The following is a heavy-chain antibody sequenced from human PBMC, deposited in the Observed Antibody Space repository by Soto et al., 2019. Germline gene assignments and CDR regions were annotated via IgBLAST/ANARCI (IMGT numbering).Heavy chain of an antibody. CDR2: IYYSGST. CDR3: GRGQTAIDV. J-gene: IGHJ6*02. D-gene: IGHD5-18*01. CDR1: GGTITRGDHF. Sequence: SETLSLTWIVSGGTITRGDHFWSWVRQSPGKVLEWLGYIYYSGSTYYNPSLKGRVMMTIDTSKHQFSLNLSSVTAADTAVFYCGRGQTAIDVWGQGTTVTVSS. V-gene: IGHV4-30-4*01.